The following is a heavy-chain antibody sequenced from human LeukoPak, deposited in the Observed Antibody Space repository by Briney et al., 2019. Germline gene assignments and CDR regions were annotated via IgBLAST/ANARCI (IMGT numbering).Heavy chain of an antibody. CDR2: IFHGGST. V-gene: IGHV4-4*02. D-gene: IGHD4-11*01. J-gene: IGHJ4*02. CDR1: GDSISSDNW. Sequence: SETLSLTCVVSGDSISSDNWWNWVRQAPGKGLEWIGEIFHGGSTSYNPSLKSRVTMSVDKSKNQFSLNLNSVTAADTAIYYCAGDRQFSNTWAFDYWGQGTLVTVSS. CDR3: AGDRQFSNTWAFDY.